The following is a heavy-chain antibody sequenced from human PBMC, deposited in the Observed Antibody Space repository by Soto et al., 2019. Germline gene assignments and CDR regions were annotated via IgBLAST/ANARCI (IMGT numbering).Heavy chain of an antibody. CDR1: GFTFSSYW. D-gene: IGHD1-1*01. Sequence: GGSLRLSCAASGFTFSSYWMSWVRQAPGKGLEWVANIKQDGSEKYYVDSVKGRFTISRDNSKNTLYLQMNSLRAEDTAVYYCAKFGMATTKRSPPYYIDYWGQGALVTVSS. V-gene: IGHV3-7*03. J-gene: IGHJ4*02. CDR2: IKQDGSEK. CDR3: AKFGMATTKRSPPYYIDY.